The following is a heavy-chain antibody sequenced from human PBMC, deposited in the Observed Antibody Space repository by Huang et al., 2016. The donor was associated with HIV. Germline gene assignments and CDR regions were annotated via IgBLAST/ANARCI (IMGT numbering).Heavy chain of an antibody. CDR3: ATVDYYDTSGPQRGYFDN. J-gene: IGHJ4*02. D-gene: IGHD3-22*01. CDR1: GGSFRNFA. V-gene: IGHV1-69*01. Sequence: QVQLVQSGAEVKKPGSSVKVSCKASGGSFRNFAIGWGRQAPGQGRGWMGGISPTLGTANYAQKFQGRVTISADESTSTAYMELSSLRSEDTAVYYCATVDYYDTSGPQRGYFDNWGQGTLVTVSS. CDR2: ISPTLGTA.